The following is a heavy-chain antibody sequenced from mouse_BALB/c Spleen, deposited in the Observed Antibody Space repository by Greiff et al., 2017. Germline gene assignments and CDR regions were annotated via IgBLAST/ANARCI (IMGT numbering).Heavy chain of an antibody. CDR1: GFSLTGYG. CDR2: IWGDGST. V-gene: IGHV2-6-7*01. J-gene: IGHJ4*01. CDR3: ASYYYGSQGAMDY. Sequence: VQRVESGPGLVAPSQSLSITCTVSGFSLTGYGVNWVRQPPGKGLEWLGMIWGDGSTDYNSALKSRLSISKDNSKSQVFLKMNSLQTDDTARYYCASYYYGSQGAMDYWGQGTSVTVSS. D-gene: IGHD1-1*01.